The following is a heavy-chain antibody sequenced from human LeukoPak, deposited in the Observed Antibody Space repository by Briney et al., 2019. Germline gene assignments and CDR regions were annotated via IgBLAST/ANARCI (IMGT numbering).Heavy chain of an antibody. CDR2: IYYSGST. CDR1: GGSVNSGSYY. D-gene: IGHD3-22*01. V-gene: IGHV4-61*01. Sequence: SETLSLTCTVSGGSVNSGSYYWNWIRQPPGKGLEWIGYIYYSGSTNYNPSLKSRVTISVDTSKNQFSLKLSSVTAADTAVYYCARAAYSSGSRIQRVRPTFDYWGQGTLVTVSS. CDR3: ARAAYSSGSRIQRVRPTFDY. J-gene: IGHJ4*02.